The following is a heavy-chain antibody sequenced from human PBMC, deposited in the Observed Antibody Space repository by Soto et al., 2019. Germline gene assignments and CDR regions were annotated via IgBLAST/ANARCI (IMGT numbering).Heavy chain of an antibody. CDR1: GFSIQTSYF. V-gene: IGHV4-38-2*01. CDR3: ARGGSFRLVGVPLDS. CDR2: ISHSGRA. Sequence: SETLSLTCGVSGFSIQTSYFWGWIRQPPGKGLEWIGLISHSGRAISHPSFASRATISLDTTNNAFSLTLKSVTASDTPVYYCARGGSFRLVGVPLDSWGQGTLVTVSS. D-gene: IGHD3-16*02. J-gene: IGHJ4*02.